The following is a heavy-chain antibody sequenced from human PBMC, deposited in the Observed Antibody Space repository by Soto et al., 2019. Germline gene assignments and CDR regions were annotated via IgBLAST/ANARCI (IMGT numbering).Heavy chain of an antibody. J-gene: IGHJ4*02. CDR1: RFTFSDYY. V-gene: IGHV3-11*05. Sequence: PGGSLRLSCAASRFTFSDYYMSWIRRAPGKGLEWVSYISSSSSYTNYADSVKGRFTISRDNAKNSLYLQMNSLRAEDTAVYYCARDRRGIAAAGSHFDYWGQGTLVTVSS. CDR3: ARDRRGIAAAGSHFDY. D-gene: IGHD6-13*01. CDR2: ISSSSSYT.